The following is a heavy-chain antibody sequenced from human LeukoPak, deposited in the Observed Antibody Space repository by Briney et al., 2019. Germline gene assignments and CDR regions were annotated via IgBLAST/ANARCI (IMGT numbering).Heavy chain of an antibody. CDR3: AREEEGSGWFIDF. Sequence: SQTLSLTCTVSGGSISSGHYYWSWIRQPAGTGLEWIGRIYAYGNTHYNPSLKSRVTISVDTSKNQFSLKVTSVTAADTAVYYCAREEEGSGWFIDFWGQGTLVTVSS. CDR1: GGSISSGHYY. J-gene: IGHJ4*02. V-gene: IGHV4-61*02. D-gene: IGHD6-19*01. CDR2: IYAYGNT.